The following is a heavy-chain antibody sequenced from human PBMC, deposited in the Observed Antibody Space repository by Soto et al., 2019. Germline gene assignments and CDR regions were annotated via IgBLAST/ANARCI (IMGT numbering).Heavy chain of an antibody. CDR2: ISYDGSNK. CDR1: GFTFSSYA. J-gene: IGHJ4*02. V-gene: IGHV3-30-3*01. D-gene: IGHD3-3*01. CDR3: ASDVPRRWSGYSFVY. Sequence: QVQLVESGGGVVQPGRSLRLSCAASGFTFSSYAMHWVRQAPGKGLEWVAVISYDGSNKYYADSVKGRFTISRDNSKNTLYLQMNSLSADDTAVYYCASDVPRRWSGYSFVYRGQGTLITVSS.